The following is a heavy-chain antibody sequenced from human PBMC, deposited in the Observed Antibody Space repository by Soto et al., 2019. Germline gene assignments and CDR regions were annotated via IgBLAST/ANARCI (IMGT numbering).Heavy chain of an antibody. CDR3: ARHRRDLSTPAGTFDI. CDR2: IDPSDSFT. J-gene: IGHJ3*02. V-gene: IGHV5-10-1*04. CDR1: GYNFINYY. D-gene: IGHD6-13*01. Sequence: PGESLKISCKGSGYNFINYYSTWVRQMPGQGLEWMGRIDPSDSFTNYSPSFHGQVTFSADKSISSAYRQWSSLSASDTAIYYCARHRRDLSTPAGTFDIWGQGTMVTVS.